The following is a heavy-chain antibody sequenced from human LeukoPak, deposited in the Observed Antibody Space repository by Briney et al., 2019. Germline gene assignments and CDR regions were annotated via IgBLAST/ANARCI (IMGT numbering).Heavy chain of an antibody. J-gene: IGHJ4*02. V-gene: IGHV4-61*01. CDR3: ARGSDFGDY. D-gene: IGHD4-17*01. CDR2: MSYSGST. Sequence: SETLSLTCTVSGGSISNSSYYWSWIRQPPGKGLEWIGYMSYSGSTNYNPSLKSRVTMSINTSKNQFSLRLSSVTAADTAVYYCARGSDFGDYWGQGTLVTVSS. CDR1: GGSISNSSYY.